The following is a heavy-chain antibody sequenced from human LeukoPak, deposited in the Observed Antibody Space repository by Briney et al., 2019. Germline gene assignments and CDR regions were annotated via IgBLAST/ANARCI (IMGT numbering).Heavy chain of an antibody. D-gene: IGHD6-13*01. CDR3: ARHGIAAADAWGY. CDR2: IYYSGST. CDR1: GGSISSYY. Sequence: PSETLSLTCTVSGGSISSYYWSWIRQPPGKGLEWIGYIYYSGSTTYNPSLKSRVTISVDTSKNQFSLKLSSVTAADTAVYYCARHGIAAADAWGYWGQGTLVTVSS. J-gene: IGHJ4*02. V-gene: IGHV4-59*08.